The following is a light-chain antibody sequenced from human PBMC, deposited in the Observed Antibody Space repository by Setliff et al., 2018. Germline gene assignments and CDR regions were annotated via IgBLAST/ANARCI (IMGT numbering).Light chain of an antibody. CDR3: CAYAGSNTFA. CDR2: DFT. V-gene: IGLV2-23*02. J-gene: IGLJ1*01. Sequence: QSVLTQPASVSGSPGQSITISCTGTGSDVGTSKYVSWYQQHPGKAPRLILYDFTTRPSGVSDRFSGSKSANTASLTISGLQAEDEADYYCCAYAGSNTFAFGGGTKGTVL. CDR1: GSDVGTSKY.